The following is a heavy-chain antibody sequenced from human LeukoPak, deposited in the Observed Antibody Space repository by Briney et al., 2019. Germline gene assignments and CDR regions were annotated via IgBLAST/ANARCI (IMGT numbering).Heavy chain of an antibody. D-gene: IGHD1-26*01. CDR2: TYYRSKWNN. J-gene: IGHJ5*01. Sequence: SQTLSLTCAISGDSVSTNSATWTWLRQSPSRGLEWLGRTYYRSKWNNDYAVTMKSRITINPDTSKNQFSLQLNSVTPEDTAVYYCARLVGASWFDSWGQGTLVTVSS. CDR1: GDSVSTNSAT. V-gene: IGHV6-1*01. CDR3: ARLVGASWFDS.